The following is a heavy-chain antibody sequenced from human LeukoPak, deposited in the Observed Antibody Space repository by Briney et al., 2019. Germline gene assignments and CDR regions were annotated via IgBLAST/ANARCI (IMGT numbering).Heavy chain of an antibody. CDR1: GFTFSSYE. D-gene: IGHD3-22*01. CDR3: AKDNYDSSGYYFDTFFDY. CDR2: ISSSGSTI. J-gene: IGHJ4*02. Sequence: GGSLRLSCAASGFTFSSYEMNWVRQAPGKGLEWVSYISSSGSTIYYADSVKGRFTISRDNAKNSLYLQMNSLRAEDTAVYYCAKDNYDSSGYYFDTFFDYWGQGTLVTVSS. V-gene: IGHV3-48*03.